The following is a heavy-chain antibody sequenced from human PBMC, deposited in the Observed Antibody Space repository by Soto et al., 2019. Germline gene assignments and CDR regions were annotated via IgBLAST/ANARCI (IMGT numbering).Heavy chain of an antibody. Sequence: GGSLRLSCAASGFTFSSYAMSWVRQAPGKGLEWVSAISGSGGSTYYADSVKGRFTISRDNSKNTLYLQMNSLRAEDTAVYYCAKDESAARTSGWFDPWGQGTLVTVSS. CDR1: GFTFSSYA. J-gene: IGHJ5*02. CDR2: ISGSGGST. D-gene: IGHD6-6*01. CDR3: AKDESAARTSGWFDP. V-gene: IGHV3-23*01.